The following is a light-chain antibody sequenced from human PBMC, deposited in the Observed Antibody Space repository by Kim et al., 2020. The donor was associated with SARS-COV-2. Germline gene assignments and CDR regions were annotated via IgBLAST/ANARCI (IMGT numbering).Light chain of an antibody. CDR1: SSDVGGYNY. Sequence: QSALTQPPSASGSPGQSVTISCTGTSSDVGGYNYFSWYQHHPGKAHRFIIYEVNKRPSGVPDRFSGSKSGNTASLTVSGLQAEDEADYYCSSFAGSNNPVVFGGGTQLTV. CDR3: SSFAGSNNPVV. V-gene: IGLV2-8*01. CDR2: EVN. J-gene: IGLJ2*01.